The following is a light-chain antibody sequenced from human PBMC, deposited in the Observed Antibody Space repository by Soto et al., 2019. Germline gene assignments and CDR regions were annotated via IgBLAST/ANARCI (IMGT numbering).Light chain of an antibody. V-gene: IGKV1-5*01. CDR2: DVS. J-gene: IGKJ1*01. CDR1: QSINRW. Sequence: DIQMTQSPSTLSASVGDRVTITCRASQSINRWLAWYQQKPGRAPTVLIYDVSTLESGVPSRFSGGGSGTEFTLTITSLQPDDFATYHCQEYTTYSRTFGQGTKVEVK. CDR3: QEYTTYSRT.